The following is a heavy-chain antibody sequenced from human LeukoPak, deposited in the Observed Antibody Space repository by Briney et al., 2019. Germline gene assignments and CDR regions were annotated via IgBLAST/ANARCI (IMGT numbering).Heavy chain of an antibody. V-gene: IGHV3-23*01. Sequence: GGSLRLSCAASGFTFSSYAMSWVRQAPGKGLEWVSAISGSGGSTYYADFVKGRFTISRDNSKNTLYLQMNSLRAEDTAVYYCAKVCAYYYDSSGYFFDYWGQGTLVTVSS. D-gene: IGHD3-22*01. J-gene: IGHJ4*02. CDR2: ISGSGGST. CDR3: AKVCAYYYDSSGYFFDY. CDR1: GFTFSSYA.